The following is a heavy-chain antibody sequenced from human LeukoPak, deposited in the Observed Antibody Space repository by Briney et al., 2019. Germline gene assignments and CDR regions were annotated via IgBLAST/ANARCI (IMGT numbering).Heavy chain of an antibody. J-gene: IGHJ4*02. CDR2: ISVYNGNT. D-gene: IGHD6-13*01. V-gene: IGHV1-18*04. CDR3: ARGGAGTHDD. CDR1: GYTFRGNY. Sequence: ASVKISCKASGYTFRGNYIHWLRQAPGQGLEWMGWISVYNGNTNYAQKFQGRVTMTTDTSTSTAYMELRSLTSDDTAAYYCARGGAGTHDDWGQGTLVTVSS.